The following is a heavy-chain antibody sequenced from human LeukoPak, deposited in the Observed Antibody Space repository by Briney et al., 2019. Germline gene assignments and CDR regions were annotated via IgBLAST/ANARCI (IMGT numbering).Heavy chain of an antibody. D-gene: IGHD3-16*02. V-gene: IGHV1-2*02. CDR3: ARGPLRLGDLSTI. CDR2: INPNIGVT. J-gene: IGHJ4*02. CDR1: GYTFIDYY. Sequence: ASVKVSCKASGYTFIDYYIHWVRQAPGQGLEWMGWINPNIGVTTYAQRFQGRVTMTRDTSNSTAYMDISRLRSDDTAVYFCARGPLRLGDLSTIWGQGTLVTVSS.